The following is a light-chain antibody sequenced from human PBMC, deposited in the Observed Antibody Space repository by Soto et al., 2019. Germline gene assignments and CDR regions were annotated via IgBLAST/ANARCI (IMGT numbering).Light chain of an antibody. V-gene: IGKV3-15*01. CDR2: GAS. CDR3: QQYNNWPRT. CDR1: QSVTSN. Sequence: EIVMTQSPATLSVSPGERATLSCRASQSVTSNLAWYQQKYGLAPRLLIYGASTRAAGIPARFSGSGSGTEFTLTICSLQSEDFAVYYCQQYNNWPRTFGQGTKV. J-gene: IGKJ1*01.